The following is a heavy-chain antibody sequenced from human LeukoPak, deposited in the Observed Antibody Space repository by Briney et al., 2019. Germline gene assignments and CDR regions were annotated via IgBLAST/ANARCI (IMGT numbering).Heavy chain of an antibody. CDR1: GGSISSGGYY. Sequence: SQTLSLTCTVSGGSISSGGYYWSWIRQHPGKGLEWIGYIYYSGSTYYNPSLKSRVTILVDTSKNQFSLKLSSVTAADTAVYYCARDIWNDGYYGMDVWGKGTTVTASS. D-gene: IGHD1-1*01. V-gene: IGHV4-31*03. CDR3: ARDIWNDGYYGMDV. J-gene: IGHJ6*04. CDR2: IYYSGST.